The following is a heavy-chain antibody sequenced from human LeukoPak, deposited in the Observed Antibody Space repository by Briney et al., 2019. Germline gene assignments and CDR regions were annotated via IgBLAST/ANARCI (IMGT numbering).Heavy chain of an antibody. J-gene: IGHJ4*02. D-gene: IGHD5-24*01. CDR3: ARPCRDIDGYKY. Sequence: SVKVSCKASVGTFTSYAISWVRQAPGQGLEWMGGIIPIIGTANYAQKFQGRVTITADESTSTAYMELSSLRSEDMAVYYCARPCRDIDGYKYWGQGTLVTVSS. CDR2: IIPIIGTA. CDR1: VGTFTSYA. V-gene: IGHV1-69*13.